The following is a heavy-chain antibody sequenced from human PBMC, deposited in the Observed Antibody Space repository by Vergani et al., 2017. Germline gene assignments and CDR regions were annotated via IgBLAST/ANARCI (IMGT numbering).Heavy chain of an antibody. V-gene: IGHV1-46*01. Sequence: QVQLVQSGAEVKKPGASVKVSCKASGYTFTSYYMHWVRQAPGQGLEWMGIINHSGGSTSYAQKFQGRVTMTRDTSTSTVYMELSSLRSEDTAVYYCARDLSYDSSGYYYYYYGMDVWGQGTTVTVSS. CDR3: ARDLSYDSSGYYYYYYGMDV. D-gene: IGHD3-22*01. CDR1: GYTFTSYY. CDR2: INHSGGST. J-gene: IGHJ6*02.